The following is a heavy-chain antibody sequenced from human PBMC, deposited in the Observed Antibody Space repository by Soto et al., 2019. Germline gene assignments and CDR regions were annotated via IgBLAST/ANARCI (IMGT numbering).Heavy chain of an antibody. V-gene: IGHV3-9*01. D-gene: IGHD6-6*01. CDR3: AKSPSNYYYYYMDV. J-gene: IGHJ6*03. Sequence: EVQLLESGGGLVQPGRSLRLSCAASGFTFDDYAMHWVRQAPGKGLEWVSGISWNSGSIGYADSVKRRFTISRDNAKNSLYLQMNSLRAEDTALYYCAKSPSNYYYYYMDVWGKGTTVTVFS. CDR1: GFTFDDYA. CDR2: ISWNSGSI.